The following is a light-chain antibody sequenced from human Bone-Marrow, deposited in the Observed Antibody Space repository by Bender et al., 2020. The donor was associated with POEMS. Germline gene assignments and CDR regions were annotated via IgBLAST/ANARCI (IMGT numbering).Light chain of an antibody. CDR2: SSH. J-gene: IGLJ3*02. CDR1: SSNIGAHA. Sequence: QSVLTQPPSASGTPGQRVTISCSGGSSNIGAHAVNWYQHLPGTTPKFHNYSSHRRPSEVPDRFSGSSSGTSASLAISGLQSEDEADYYCAVWDDSLNGWVFGGGTKLTVL. CDR3: AVWDDSLNGWV. V-gene: IGLV1-44*01.